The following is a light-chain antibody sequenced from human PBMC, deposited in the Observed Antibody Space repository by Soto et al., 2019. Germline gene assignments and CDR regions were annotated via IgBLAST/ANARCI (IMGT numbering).Light chain of an antibody. CDR1: ENIASY. CDR2: AAS. J-gene: IGKJ1*01. Sequence: DIQMTQSPSSLSASVGDRVTITCRASENIASYLNWYQQKPGKAPTLLVYAASSLESGAPPRFSGTVSGTDFTLTITSLQPDDLATYFCQQSYSTPWTFGQGTKVEI. V-gene: IGKV1-39*01. CDR3: QQSYSTPWT.